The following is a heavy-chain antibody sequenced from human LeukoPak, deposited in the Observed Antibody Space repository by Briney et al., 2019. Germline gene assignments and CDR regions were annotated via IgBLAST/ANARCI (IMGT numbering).Heavy chain of an antibody. J-gene: IGHJ4*02. CDR2: IYYSGST. D-gene: IGHD1-26*01. Sequence: PSETLSLTCAVSGGSISSGGYYWSWIRQHPGKGLEWIGYIYYSGSTYYNPSLKSRVTISVDTSKNQFSLKLSSVTAADTAVYYCARAPSYSGSYFDYWGQGTLVTVSS. V-gene: IGHV4-31*11. CDR3: ARAPSYSGSYFDY. CDR1: GGSISSGGYY.